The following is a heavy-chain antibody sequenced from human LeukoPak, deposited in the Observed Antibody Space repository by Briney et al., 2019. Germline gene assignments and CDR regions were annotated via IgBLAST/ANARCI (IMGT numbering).Heavy chain of an antibody. D-gene: IGHD3-10*01. CDR1: GFTFSSYW. Sequence: GGSLRLSCAASGFTFSSYWMSWVRQAPGKGLEWVANIKQDGTEKYYVDSVKGRFTISRENAENSLYLQMNSLRVEDTAVYYCAKLAKYFYGSETYYFFEHWGQGTPVTASS. J-gene: IGHJ4*02. CDR3: AKLAKYFYGSETYYFFEH. CDR2: IKQDGTEK. V-gene: IGHV3-7*01.